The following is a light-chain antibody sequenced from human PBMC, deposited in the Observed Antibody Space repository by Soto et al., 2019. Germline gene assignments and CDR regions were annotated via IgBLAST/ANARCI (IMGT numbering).Light chain of an antibody. J-gene: IGLJ1*01. CDR3: SSYTSSSTFYV. CDR1: SSDVGGYNY. Sequence: QSALTQPASVSGSPGQSITISCTGTSSDVGGYNYVSWYQQHPGKAPKLVNYDVSNRPSGVSDRFSGSKSDNTASLIISGLQAEDEADYYCSSYTSSSTFYVFGTGTKLTVL. V-gene: IGLV2-14*01. CDR2: DVS.